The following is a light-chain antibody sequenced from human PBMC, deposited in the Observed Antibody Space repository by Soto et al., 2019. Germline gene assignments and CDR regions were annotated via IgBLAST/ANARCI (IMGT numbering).Light chain of an antibody. CDR2: LVS. CDR1: QTISNY. J-gene: IGKJ1*01. CDR3: QQTYKTPLT. Sequence: DIQMTQSPSSLSASVGDKVTITCRASQTISNYLSWYHQKPGKAPKLLIYLVSSLSSGVPSRFSGSGSGTDFTLTISSLQPEDFATYYCQQTYKTPLTFGQGTQMEIK. V-gene: IGKV1-39*01.